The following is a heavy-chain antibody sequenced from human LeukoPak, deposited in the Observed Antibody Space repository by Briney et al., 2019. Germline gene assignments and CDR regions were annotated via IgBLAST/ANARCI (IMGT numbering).Heavy chain of an antibody. CDR2: IYYSGST. CDR1: GGSISSGGYY. J-gene: IGHJ5*02. V-gene: IGHV4-61*08. Sequence: SQTLSLTCTVSGGSISSGGYYWSWIRQHPGKGLEWIGYIYYSGSTNYNPSLKSRVTISVDASKNQFSLKLSSVTAADTAVYYCARDGGTHDFWSGYYAAANWFDPWGQGTLVTVSS. CDR3: ARDGGTHDFWSGYYAAANWFDP. D-gene: IGHD3-3*01.